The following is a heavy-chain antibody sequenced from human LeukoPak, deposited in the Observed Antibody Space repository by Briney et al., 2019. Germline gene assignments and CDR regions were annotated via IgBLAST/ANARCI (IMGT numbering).Heavy chain of an antibody. J-gene: IGHJ4*02. D-gene: IGHD2-15*01. CDR1: GYTFTTYG. V-gene: IGHV1-18*01. CDR3: ARADIIVVAGATPVGSGFEY. CDR2: ISAHKGDT. Sequence: ASLKVSCKTSGYTFTTYGISWLRQAPGQGLEWMGWISAHKGDTEYAQKSQGRVTMTRDTSTSTAYMELQSLTSDDTAVYYCARADIIVVAGATPVGSGFEYWGQGALITVS.